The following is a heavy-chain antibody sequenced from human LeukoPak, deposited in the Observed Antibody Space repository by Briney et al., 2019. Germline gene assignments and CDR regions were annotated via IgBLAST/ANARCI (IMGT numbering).Heavy chain of an antibody. CDR1: GYSVSSGFY. J-gene: IGHJ3*02. V-gene: IGHV4-38-2*02. Sequence: SETLSLTCSVSGYSVSSGFYWGWIRPPPGKGLAWIGTIYHSGSTYYNPSLKSRVTISLDTSKNQFSLRLSSVTAADTAVFYCARANYYDTSGYSRGAFDIWGQGTMVTVSS. D-gene: IGHD3-22*01. CDR3: ARANYYDTSGYSRGAFDI. CDR2: IYHSGST.